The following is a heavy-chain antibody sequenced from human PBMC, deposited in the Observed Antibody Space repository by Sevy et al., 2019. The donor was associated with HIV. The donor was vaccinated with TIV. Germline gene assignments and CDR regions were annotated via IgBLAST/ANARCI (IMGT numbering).Heavy chain of an antibody. CDR2: ISYDGTNK. V-gene: IGHV3-30-3*01. J-gene: IGHJ3*02. D-gene: IGHD6-25*01. CDR1: GFTFTSHA. Sequence: GGSLRLSCAASGFTFTSHAMHWVRQAPGKGLEWVAVISYDGTNKYYADSVKGRFTISRDNSKNTLYLHMSSLGAEDTAVYYCARNLSPSGAFDIWGQGTRITVSS. CDR3: ARNLSPSGAFDI.